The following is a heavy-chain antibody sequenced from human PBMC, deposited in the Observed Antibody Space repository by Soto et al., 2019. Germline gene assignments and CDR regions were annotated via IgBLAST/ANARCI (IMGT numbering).Heavy chain of an antibody. CDR2: IRNKPNSYET. V-gene: IGHV3-73*01. D-gene: IGHD4-17*01. CDR1: GFTFSGSA. CDR3: TRLYGDYAGDAFDL. J-gene: IGHJ3*01. Sequence: EVQLVESGGGLVQPGGSLKLSCAASGFTFSGSAMHWVGQASGKGLEWVGRIRNKPNSYETAYTASVKGRFIISRDDSKNTAYLQMKSLKTEDTAVYYCTRLYGDYAGDAFDLWGRGTMVTVSS.